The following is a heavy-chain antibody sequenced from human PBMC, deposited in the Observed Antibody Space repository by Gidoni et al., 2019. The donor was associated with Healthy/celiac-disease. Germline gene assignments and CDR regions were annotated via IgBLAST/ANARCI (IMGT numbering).Heavy chain of an antibody. CDR2: IYYSGST. CDR3: ARQRCSGGSCYPDAFDI. CDR1: GGSISSYY. J-gene: IGHJ3*02. D-gene: IGHD2-15*01. V-gene: IGHV4-59*08. Sequence: QVQLQESGPGLVTPSETLSLTCTVSGGSISSYYWSWIRQPPGKGLEWIGYIYYSGSTNYNPSLKSRVTISVDTSKNQFSLKLSSVTAADTAVYYCARQRCSGGSCYPDAFDIWGQGTMVTVSS.